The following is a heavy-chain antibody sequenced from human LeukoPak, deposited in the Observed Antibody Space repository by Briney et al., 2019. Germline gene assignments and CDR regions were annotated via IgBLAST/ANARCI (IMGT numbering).Heavy chain of an antibody. CDR1: GGSISSSSYY. V-gene: IGHV4-39*07. J-gene: IGHJ4*02. CDR3: ARAYDFQRYYFDY. CDR2: IYYSGST. D-gene: IGHD3-3*01. Sequence: PSETLSLTCTVSGGSISSSSYYWGWIRQPPGKGLEWIGSIYYSGSTYYNPSLKSRVTISVDTSKNQFSLKLSSVTAADTAVYYCARAYDFQRYYFDYWGQGTLVTVSS.